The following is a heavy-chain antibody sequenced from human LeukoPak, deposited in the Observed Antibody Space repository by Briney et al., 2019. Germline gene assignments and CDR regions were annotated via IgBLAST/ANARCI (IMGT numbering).Heavy chain of an antibody. V-gene: IGHV1-2*02. J-gene: IGHJ4*02. CDR1: GYTFTGYY. CDR3: TSETDLRYFDWPYY. Sequence: GASVKVSCKASGYTFTGYYMHWVRQAPGQGLEWMGWINPNSGGTNYAQKFQGRVTMTRDTSISTAYMELSRLRSDDTAVYYCTSETDLRYFDWPYYWGQGTLVTVSS. D-gene: IGHD3-9*01. CDR2: INPNSGGT.